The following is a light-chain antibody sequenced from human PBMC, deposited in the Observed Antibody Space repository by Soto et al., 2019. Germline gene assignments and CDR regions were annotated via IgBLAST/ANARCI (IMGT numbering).Light chain of an antibody. Sequence: EIVMTQSPATLSVSPGERATLSCRASQSVGSNVAWYQQKPGQAPRLLIYDASNRATGIPARFSGSGSGTDFTLTISSLEPEDFAVYYCQQRSNWPPTFGQGTKVDIK. J-gene: IGKJ1*01. CDR2: DAS. V-gene: IGKV3-11*01. CDR3: QQRSNWPPT. CDR1: QSVGSN.